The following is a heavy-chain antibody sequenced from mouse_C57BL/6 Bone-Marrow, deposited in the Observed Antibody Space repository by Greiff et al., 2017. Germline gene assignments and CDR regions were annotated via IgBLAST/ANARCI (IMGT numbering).Heavy chain of an antibody. CDR1: GYTFTDYY. J-gene: IGHJ3*01. CDR2: IYPGSGNT. D-gene: IGHD3-1*01. Sequence: QVQLQQSGAELVRPGASVKLSCKASGYTFTDYYINWVKQRPGQGLEWIARIYPGSGNTYYNGKFKGKATLTAEKSSSTAYMQLSSLTSEDSAVYFCARTSSAWVAYWGQGTLVTVSA. CDR3: ARTSSAWVAY. V-gene: IGHV1-76*01.